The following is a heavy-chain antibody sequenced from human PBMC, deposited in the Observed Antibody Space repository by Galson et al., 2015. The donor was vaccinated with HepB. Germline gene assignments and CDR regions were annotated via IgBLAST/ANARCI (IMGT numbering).Heavy chain of an antibody. CDR2: IIPIFGTA. CDR1: GGTFSSYA. Sequence: SVKVSCKASGGTFSSYAISWVRQAPGQGLEWMGGIIPIFGTANYAQKFQGRVTITADESTSTAYMELSSLRSEDTAVYYCARANRVRFLEWLSDYWGQGTLVTVSS. CDR3: ARANRVRFLEWLSDY. V-gene: IGHV1-69*13. J-gene: IGHJ4*02. D-gene: IGHD3-3*01.